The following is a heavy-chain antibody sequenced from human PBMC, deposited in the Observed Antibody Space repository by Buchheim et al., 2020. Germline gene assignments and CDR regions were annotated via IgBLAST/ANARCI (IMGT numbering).Heavy chain of an antibody. CDR3: ARGKYYGTETYYAVDY. V-gene: IGHV1-18*01. CDR1: GYTFNTYG. D-gene: IGHD3-10*01. CDR2: ISGYNGKT. J-gene: IGHJ4*02. Sequence: QVQLVQSGPEVKKPGASVKVSCETSGYTFNTYGITWVRQAPRQGLEWMGWISGYNGKTNYAQNFQGRVTMTTATSTTTAYMTLRSLRSDDTAVYYCARGKYYGTETYYAVDYWGQGTL.